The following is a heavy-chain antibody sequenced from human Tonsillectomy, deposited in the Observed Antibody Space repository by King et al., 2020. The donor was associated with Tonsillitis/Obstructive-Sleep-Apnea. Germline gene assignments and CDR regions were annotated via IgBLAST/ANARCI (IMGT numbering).Heavy chain of an antibody. V-gene: IGHV4-39*01. CDR3: ARHWGGGWGSYYRSPFDY. Sequence: QLQESGPGLVKPSETLSLTCTVSGGSISSSSYYWGWIRQPPGKGLEWIGSIYYSGSTYYNPSLKSRVTISVDTSKNQFSLKLSSVTAADTAVYYCARHWGGGWGSYYRSPFDYWGQGTLVTVSS. CDR1: GGSISSSSYY. D-gene: IGHD3-10*01. J-gene: IGHJ4*02. CDR2: IYYSGST.